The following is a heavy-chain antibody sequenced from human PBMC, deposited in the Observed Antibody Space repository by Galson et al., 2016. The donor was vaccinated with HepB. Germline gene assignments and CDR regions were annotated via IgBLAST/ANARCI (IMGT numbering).Heavy chain of an antibody. CDR3: ARDDVYVWGTYRYTRTVPQYYFDY. V-gene: IGHV3-30*19. D-gene: IGHD3-16*02. CDR2: ISFDGSNN. CDR1: GFNFISYG. Sequence: SLRLSCAASGFNFISYGMHWVRQAPGKGLEWVAVISFDGSNNFYADSVKGRFTISRDNSKNTLYLQMDSLRAEDTAVYYCARDDVYVWGTYRYTRTVPQYYFDYWGQGTLVTVSS. J-gene: IGHJ4*02.